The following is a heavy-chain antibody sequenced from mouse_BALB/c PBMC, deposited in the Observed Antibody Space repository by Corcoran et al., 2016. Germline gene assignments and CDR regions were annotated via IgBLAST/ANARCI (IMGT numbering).Heavy chain of an antibody. CDR3: ARSLGYFDY. CDR1: GFSLSTSGMG. Sequence: QVTLKESGPGILQPSQTLSLTCSFSGFSLSTSGMGVSWIRQPSGKGLEWLAHIYWDDDKRYNPSLKSRLTISKDTSSNQVFLKITSVDTADTATDYCARSLGYFDYWGQGTTLTVAS. V-gene: IGHV8-12*01. J-gene: IGHJ2*01. CDR2: IYWDDDK. D-gene: IGHD4-1*01.